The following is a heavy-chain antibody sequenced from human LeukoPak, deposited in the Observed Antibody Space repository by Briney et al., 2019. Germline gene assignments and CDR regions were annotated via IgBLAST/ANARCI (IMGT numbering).Heavy chain of an antibody. CDR1: GGSISSYY. V-gene: IGHV4-59*01. D-gene: IGHD3-10*01. J-gene: IGHJ5*02. Sequence: SETLSLTCTVSGGSISSYYWSWFRQPPGKGLEWIGYIYYSGSTNYNPSLKSRVTISVDTSKNQLSLKLSSVTAADTAVYYCARVLTWFGESRWFDPWGQGTLVTVSS. CDR3: ARVLTWFGESRWFDP. CDR2: IYYSGST.